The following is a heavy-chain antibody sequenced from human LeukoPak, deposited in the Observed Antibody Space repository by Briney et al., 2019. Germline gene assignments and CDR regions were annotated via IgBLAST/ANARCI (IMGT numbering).Heavy chain of an antibody. CDR1: GGSISSYY. Sequence: SGTLSLTCTVSGGSISSYYWSWIRQPPGKGLEWIGYIYYSGSTNYNPSLKSRVTISVDTSKNQFSLKLSSVTAADTAVYYCARGLGFYYYDSSGPVGDAFDIWGQGTMVTVSS. CDR2: IYYSGST. V-gene: IGHV4-59*01. CDR3: ARGLGFYYYDSSGPVGDAFDI. D-gene: IGHD3-22*01. J-gene: IGHJ3*02.